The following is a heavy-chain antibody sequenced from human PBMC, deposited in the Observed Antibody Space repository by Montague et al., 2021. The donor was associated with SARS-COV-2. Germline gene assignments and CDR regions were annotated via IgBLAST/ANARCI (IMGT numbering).Heavy chain of an antibody. V-gene: IGHV4-31*01. CDR3: ARAYITMIVVVSAFDI. D-gene: IGHD3-22*01. Sequence: TLSLTCTVSGGSISSGGYYWSWIRQPPGKGLEWIGYIYYSGSTYYNPSLKSQVTISVDTSKNQFSLKLSSVTAADTAVYYCARAYITMIVVVSAFDIWGQGTMVTVSS. CDR2: IYYSGST. CDR1: GGSISSGGYY. J-gene: IGHJ3*02.